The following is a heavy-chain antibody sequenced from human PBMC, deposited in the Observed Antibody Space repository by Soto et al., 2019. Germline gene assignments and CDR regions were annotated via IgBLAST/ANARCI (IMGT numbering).Heavy chain of an antibody. Sequence: GSLPLACAASGFTFSSYAMSWVRQAPGKGLEWVSAISGSGGSTYYADSVKGRFTISRDNSKNTLYLQMNSLRAEDTAVYYCAKDPVAARLGYWGQGTLVTVYS. J-gene: IGHJ4*02. CDR2: ISGSGGST. D-gene: IGHD6-6*01. V-gene: IGHV3-23*01. CDR3: AKDPVAARLGY. CDR1: GFTFSSYA.